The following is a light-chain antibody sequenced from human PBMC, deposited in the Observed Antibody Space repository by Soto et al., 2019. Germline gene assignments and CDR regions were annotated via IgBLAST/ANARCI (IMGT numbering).Light chain of an antibody. J-gene: IGLJ3*02. CDR3: ISYTSSSWV. CDR2: EVS. V-gene: IGLV2-14*01. CDR1: SSDVGGYNY. Sequence: QSALTQPASVSGSPGQSITISCTGTSSDVGGYNYVSWYQQHPGKAPKLMIYEVSNRPSGVSNRFSGSKSGNTASLTISGLQAEDEADYSCISYTSSSWVFGGGTKVTVL.